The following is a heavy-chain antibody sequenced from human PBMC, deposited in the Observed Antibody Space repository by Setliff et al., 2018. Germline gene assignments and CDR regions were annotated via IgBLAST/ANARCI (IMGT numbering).Heavy chain of an antibody. Sequence: SETLSLTCAVSGYSISSGFSWVWIRQSPGKGLEWIGRILFSGDTYYNPSLNSRVTISVDASTNQFSLKLYSVTAADTAVYYCRYWSGYYKNDYWGQGTLVTVSS. CDR2: ILFSGDT. D-gene: IGHD3-3*01. J-gene: IGHJ4*02. CDR3: RYWSGYYKNDY. CDR1: GYSISSGFS. V-gene: IGHV4-38-2*01.